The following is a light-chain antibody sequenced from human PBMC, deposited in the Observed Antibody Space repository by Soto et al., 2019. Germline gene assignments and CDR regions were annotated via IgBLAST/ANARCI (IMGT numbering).Light chain of an antibody. Sequence: SYELTQPPSVSVAQGRTASISCGENNIGSRSVHWYQQKPGQAPVLVVHDDSDRPSGIPERFSGSNSGNTATLTISRVEAGDEADYYCQVWVSTRDHFVFGTGTNLTVL. J-gene: IGLJ1*01. CDR3: QVWVSTRDHFV. CDR2: DDS. V-gene: IGLV3-21*02. CDR1: NIGSRS.